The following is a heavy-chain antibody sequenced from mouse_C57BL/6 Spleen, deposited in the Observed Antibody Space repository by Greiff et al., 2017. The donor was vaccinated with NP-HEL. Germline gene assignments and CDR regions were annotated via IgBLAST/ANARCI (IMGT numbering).Heavy chain of an antibody. J-gene: IGHJ2*01. CDR1: GYSITSGYY. Sequence: EVKLVESGPGLVKPSQSLSLTCSVTGYSITSGYYWNWIRQFPGNKLEWMGYISYDGSNNYNSSLKNRISITRDTSKNQFFLKLNSVTTEDTATYYCARRGATADYWGQGTTLTVSS. CDR2: ISYDGSN. D-gene: IGHD1-2*01. V-gene: IGHV3-6*01. CDR3: ARRGATADY.